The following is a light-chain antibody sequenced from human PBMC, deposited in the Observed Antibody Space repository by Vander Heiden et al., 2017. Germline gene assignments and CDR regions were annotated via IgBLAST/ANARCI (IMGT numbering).Light chain of an antibody. CDR2: GNS. CDR1: SSNIGAGYD. V-gene: IGLV1-40*01. CDR3: QAYDSTLSGPV. J-gene: IGLJ3*02. Sequence: QSVLTQPPSVSGAPGQRVPLSCTRSSSNIGAGYDVHWYQQLPGTAPKLLIYGNSKRPSGVPDRFSGSKSGTSASLAITGLQAEDEADYYCQAYDSTLSGPVFGGGTKLTVL.